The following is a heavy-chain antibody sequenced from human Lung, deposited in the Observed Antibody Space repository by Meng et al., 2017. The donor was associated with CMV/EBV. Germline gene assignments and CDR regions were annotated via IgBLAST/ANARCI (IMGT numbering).Heavy chain of an antibody. CDR1: GYTFIDYH. D-gene: IGHD1-1*01. CDR2: ISPYNGDT. CDR3: ARAIVKNGKRQFDY. J-gene: IGHJ4*02. Sequence: QVQLVQSVAELKKPGASVKLSCKTSGYTFIDYHIHWVRQAPGQGLEWMGWISPYNGDTIYARDFQGWVTMTRDTSNRTLYMEVSRLRFDDTAVYYCARAIVKNGKRQFDYWGQGTLVTVSS. V-gene: IGHV1-2*04.